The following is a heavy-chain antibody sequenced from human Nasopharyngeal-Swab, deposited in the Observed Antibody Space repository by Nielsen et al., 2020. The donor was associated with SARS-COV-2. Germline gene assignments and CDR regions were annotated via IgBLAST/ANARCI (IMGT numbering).Heavy chain of an antibody. Sequence: SETLSLTCAVSGGSISSSNWWSWVRQPPGKGLEWIGEIYHSGSTNYNPSLKSRVTILVDKSKNQFSLKLSSVTAADTAVYYCARVRAIFGDYYYYYGMDVWGQGTTVTVSS. CDR2: IYHSGST. CDR1: GGSISSSNW. D-gene: IGHD3-3*01. J-gene: IGHJ6*02. CDR3: ARVRAIFGDYYYYYGMDV. V-gene: IGHV4-4*02.